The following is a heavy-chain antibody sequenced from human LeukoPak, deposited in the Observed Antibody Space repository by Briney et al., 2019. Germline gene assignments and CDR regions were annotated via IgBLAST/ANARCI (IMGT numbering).Heavy chain of an antibody. CDR2: IKSKTDGGTT. J-gene: IGHJ4*02. Sequence: PGGSLRLSCAASGFTFSNAWMSWVRQAPGKGLEWVGRIKSKTDGGTTDYAAPVKGRFTISRDDSKNTLYLQMNSLKTEDTAVYYCTTEPYSGYDFGPVYWGQGTLVTVSS. V-gene: IGHV3-15*01. CDR3: TTEPYSGYDFGPVY. CDR1: GFTFSNAW. D-gene: IGHD5-12*01.